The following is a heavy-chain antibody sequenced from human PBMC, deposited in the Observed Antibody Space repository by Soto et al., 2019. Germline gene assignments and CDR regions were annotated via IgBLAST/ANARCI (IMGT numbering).Heavy chain of an antibody. CDR2: IFVTSTTI. CDR1: GFTFSSYS. D-gene: IGHD3-9*01. CDR3: ARDKDWAYDY. V-gene: IGHV3-48*04. J-gene: IGHJ4*02. Sequence: EVQLVESGGGLVQPGGSLRLSCVASGFTFSSYSMVWVRQAPGKGLEWISYIFVTSTTIYYADSVKGRFTVSRDNTQNSLFLLMNSLRAEDTAIDYCARDKDWAYDYWGQGTLVTVPS.